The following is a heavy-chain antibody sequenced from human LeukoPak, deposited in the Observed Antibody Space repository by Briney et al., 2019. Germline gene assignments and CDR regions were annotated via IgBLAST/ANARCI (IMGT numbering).Heavy chain of an antibody. J-gene: IGHJ6*02. Sequence: SETLSLTCTVSGYSISSGYYWGWIRQPPGKGLEWIGSIYHSGSTYYNPSLKSRVTISVDTSKNQFSLKLSSVTAADTAVYYCARAPNYYDSRYGMDVWGQGTTVTVSS. CDR1: GYSISSGYY. V-gene: IGHV4-38-2*02. D-gene: IGHD3-22*01. CDR2: IYHSGST. CDR3: ARAPNYYDSRYGMDV.